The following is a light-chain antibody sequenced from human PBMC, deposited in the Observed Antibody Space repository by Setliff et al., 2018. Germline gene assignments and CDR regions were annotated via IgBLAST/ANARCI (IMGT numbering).Light chain of an antibody. CDR2: EVS. V-gene: IGLV2-14*01. CDR1: SNDVGGYDY. Sequence: QSALTQPASVSGSPGQSITISCTGTSNDVGGYDYVSWYQQLPGKAPKLIIFEVSNRPSGIPNRFSGSKSGNTASLSISGLQAEDEADYYCSSYTSLSTRVFGTGTKVTVL. J-gene: IGLJ1*01. CDR3: SSYTSLSTRV.